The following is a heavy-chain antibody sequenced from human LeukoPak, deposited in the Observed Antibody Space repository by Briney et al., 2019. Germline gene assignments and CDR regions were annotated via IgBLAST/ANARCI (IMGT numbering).Heavy chain of an antibody. J-gene: IGHJ6*02. Sequence: GESLKISCKGSGYSFTSYRIGWVRQMPGKGLEWMGIIYPGDSDTRYSPSFQGQVTISADKSISTAYLQWSSLKASDTAMYYCARQTGTTSRGGYYYYYGMDVWGQGTTVTVSS. V-gene: IGHV5-51*01. D-gene: IGHD1-1*01. CDR1: GYSFTSYR. CDR2: IYPGDSDT. CDR3: ARQTGTTSRGGYYYYYGMDV.